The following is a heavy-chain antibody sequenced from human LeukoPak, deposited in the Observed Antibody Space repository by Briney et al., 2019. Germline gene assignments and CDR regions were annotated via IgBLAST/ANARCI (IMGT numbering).Heavy chain of an antibody. V-gene: IGHV4-59*01. Sequence: PSETLSLTCTVSGGSISSYYWSWIRQPPGKGLEWIGYIYYSGSTNYNPSFKSRVTISVDTSKNQFSLKLSSVTAADTAVYYCARYYDSSGYSDINDAFDIWGQGTMVTVSS. CDR1: GGSISSYY. CDR2: IYYSGST. CDR3: ARYYDSSGYSDINDAFDI. J-gene: IGHJ3*02. D-gene: IGHD3-22*01.